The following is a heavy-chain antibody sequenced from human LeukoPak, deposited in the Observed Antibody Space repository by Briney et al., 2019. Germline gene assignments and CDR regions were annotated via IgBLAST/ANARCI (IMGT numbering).Heavy chain of an antibody. Sequence: PGGSLRLSCAASGFTFSSYEMNWVRQAPGKGLEWVSYISSSGSTIYYADSVKGRFTISRDNAKNSLYLQMNSLRAEDTAVYYCARGRYYYDSSGYPYWGQGTLVTVSS. J-gene: IGHJ4*02. CDR2: ISSSGSTI. D-gene: IGHD3-22*01. CDR3: ARGRYYYDSSGYPY. CDR1: GFTFSSYE. V-gene: IGHV3-48*03.